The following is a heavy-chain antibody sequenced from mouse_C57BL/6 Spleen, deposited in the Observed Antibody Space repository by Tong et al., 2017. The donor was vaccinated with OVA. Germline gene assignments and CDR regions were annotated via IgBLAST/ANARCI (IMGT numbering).Heavy chain of an antibody. CDR3: ARRDYYGRGPFAY. Sequence: VQLQESGAELVMPGASVKLSCKASGYTFTSYWMHWVKQRPGQGLEWIGEIDPSDSYTNYNQKFKGKATLTVDKSSSTAYMQLSSLTSEDSAVYYCARRDYYGRGPFAYWGQGTLVTVSA. D-gene: IGHD1-1*01. CDR1: GYTFTSYW. V-gene: IGHV1-69*01. J-gene: IGHJ3*01. CDR2: IDPSDSYT.